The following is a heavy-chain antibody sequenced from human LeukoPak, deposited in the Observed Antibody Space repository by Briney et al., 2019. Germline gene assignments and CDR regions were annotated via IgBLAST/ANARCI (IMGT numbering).Heavy chain of an antibody. V-gene: IGHV4-4*07. CDR3: GRAQWLLPPDI. J-gene: IGHJ3*02. CDR2: IQASGST. D-gene: IGHD5-12*01. Sequence: SETLSLTCTVSGGSFNSYYWSWIRQPAGKGLEWIGRIQASGSTTYNPSLKSRVTMSADTSKNQFSLKLSSVTAADTAIYYCGRAQWLLPPDIWGQGTMVTVSS. CDR1: GGSFNSYY.